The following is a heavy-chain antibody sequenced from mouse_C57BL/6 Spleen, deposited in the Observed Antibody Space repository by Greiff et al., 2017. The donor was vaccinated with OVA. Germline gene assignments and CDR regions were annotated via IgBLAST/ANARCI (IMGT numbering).Heavy chain of an antibody. CDR2: IYPGGGYT. V-gene: IGHV1-63*01. D-gene: IGHD1-1*01. Sequence: QVHVKQSGAELVRPGTSVKMSCKASGYTFTNYWIGWAKQRPGHGLEWIGDIYPGGGYTNYNEKFKGKATLTADKSSSTAYMQFSSLTSEDSAIYYCARRTTGYFDVWGTGTTVTVSS. J-gene: IGHJ1*03. CDR1: GYTFTNYW. CDR3: ARRTTGYFDV.